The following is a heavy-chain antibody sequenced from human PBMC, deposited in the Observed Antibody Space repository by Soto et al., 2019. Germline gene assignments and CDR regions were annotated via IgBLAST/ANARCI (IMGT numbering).Heavy chain of an antibody. CDR3: ARGPTSGYDFYFDY. J-gene: IGHJ4*02. D-gene: IGHD5-12*01. Sequence: SETLSLTCTVSGGSISSGGYYWSWIRQHPGKGLEWIGYIYYSGSTYYNPSLKSRVTISVDTSKNQFSLKLSSVTAADTAVYYCARGPTSGYDFYFDYRGQGTLVTAPQ. CDR2: IYYSGST. CDR1: GGSISSGGYY. V-gene: IGHV4-31*03.